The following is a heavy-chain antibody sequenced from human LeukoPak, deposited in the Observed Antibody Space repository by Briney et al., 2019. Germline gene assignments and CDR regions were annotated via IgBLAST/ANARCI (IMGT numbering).Heavy chain of an antibody. Sequence: GGSLRLSCAASGFTFDDYAMHWVRQAPGKGLEWVSGISWNSGSIGYADPVKGRFTISRDNAKNSLYLQMNSLRAEDTALYYCAKGLLGYCSGGSCYSDYFGYWGQGTLVTVSS. CDR3: AKGLLGYCSGGSCYSDYFGY. V-gene: IGHV3-9*01. J-gene: IGHJ4*02. CDR2: ISWNSGSI. CDR1: GFTFDDYA. D-gene: IGHD2-15*01.